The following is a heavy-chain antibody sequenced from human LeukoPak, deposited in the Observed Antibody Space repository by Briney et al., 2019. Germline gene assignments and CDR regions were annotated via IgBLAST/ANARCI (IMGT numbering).Heavy chain of an antibody. J-gene: IGHJ4*02. V-gene: IGHV1-69*05. CDR1: GGTFSSYA. Sequence: SVKVSCKASGGTFSSYAISWVRQAPGQGLEWMGRIIPIFGTANYAQKFQGRVTITTDESTSTAHMELSSLRSEDTAVYYCAGDSSGYYFDYWGQGTLVTVSS. CDR3: AGDSSGYYFDY. CDR2: IIPIFGTA. D-gene: IGHD3-22*01.